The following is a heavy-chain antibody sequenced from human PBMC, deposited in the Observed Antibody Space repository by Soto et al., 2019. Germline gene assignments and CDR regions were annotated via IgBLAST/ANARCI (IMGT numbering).Heavy chain of an antibody. CDR3: ARDPWIQLWLRAAYFDY. J-gene: IGHJ4*02. CDR2: ISAYNGNT. CDR1: GYTFTSYG. D-gene: IGHD5-18*01. Sequence: QVQLVQSGAEVKKPGASVKVSCKASGYTFTSYGISWVRQAPGQGLEWMGWISAYNGNTNYAQKLQCRVTMTTDTPTSTAYVELRSLRSDDTAVYYCARDPWIQLWLRAAYFDYCGQGTLVTVSS. V-gene: IGHV1-18*01.